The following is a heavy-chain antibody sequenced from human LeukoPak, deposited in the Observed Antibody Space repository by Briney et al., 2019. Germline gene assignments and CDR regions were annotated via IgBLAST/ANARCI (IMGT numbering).Heavy chain of an antibody. J-gene: IGHJ4*02. V-gene: IGHV4-59*01. CDR3: ARVGYDSSGYYLDY. CDR1: GGSISSYY. Sequence: SETLSLTCTVSGGSISSYYWSWIRQPPGKGLEWIGYIYYSGSTNYNPSLKSRVTISVDTFKNQFSLKLSSVTAADTAVYYCARVGYDSSGYYLDYWGQGTLVTVSS. D-gene: IGHD3-22*01. CDR2: IYYSGST.